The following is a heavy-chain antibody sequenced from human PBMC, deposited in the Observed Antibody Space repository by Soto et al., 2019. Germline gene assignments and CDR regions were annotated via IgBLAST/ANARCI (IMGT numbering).Heavy chain of an antibody. D-gene: IGHD2-15*01. CDR1: GFSGSTSGVG. Sequence: QITLKESGPTLVKSTQTLTLTCTFSGFSGSTSGVGVAWIRQPPGKALEWLALIYWDGDERYSRFLQSRVTITKDTSKNQVVLTMTNMDPVDTATYYCAHKGGRGAGMDVWGQGTTVTVSS. CDR2: IYWDGDE. V-gene: IGHV2-5*02. J-gene: IGHJ6*02. CDR3: AHKGGRGAGMDV.